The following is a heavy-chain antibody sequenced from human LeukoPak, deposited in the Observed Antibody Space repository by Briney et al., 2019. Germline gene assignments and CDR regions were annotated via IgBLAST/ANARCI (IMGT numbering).Heavy chain of an antibody. CDR1: GGSIRNYY. J-gene: IGHJ2*01. Sequence: SSETLSLTCTVSGGSIRNYYWSWIRQPPGKGLEWIGYIYYSGSTNCNPSLKSRVTISVDTSKNQFSLKLSSVTAADTAVYYCARVYYSSSYDYWYFDLWGRGTLVTVSS. CDR2: IYYSGST. D-gene: IGHD6-13*01. CDR3: ARVYYSSSYDYWYFDL. V-gene: IGHV4-59*01.